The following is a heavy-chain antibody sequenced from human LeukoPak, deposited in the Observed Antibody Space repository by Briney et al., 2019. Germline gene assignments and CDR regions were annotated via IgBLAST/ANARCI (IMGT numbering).Heavy chain of an antibody. V-gene: IGHV3-30-3*01. CDR3: ARDGYNEEDWFFDL. CDR1: GFTFSSYD. D-gene: IGHD5-24*01. Sequence: GGSLRLSCAASGFTFSSYDMHWVRQAPGKGPEWVAVISYDGNNKHYADPVKGRFTISRDNSKKTLYLQMNSLRAEDTAVYYCARDGYNEEDWFFDLWGRGILVTVSS. CDR2: ISYDGNNK. J-gene: IGHJ2*01.